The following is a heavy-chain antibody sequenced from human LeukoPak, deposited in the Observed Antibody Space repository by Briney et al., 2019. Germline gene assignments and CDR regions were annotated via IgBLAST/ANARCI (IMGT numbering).Heavy chain of an antibody. CDR1: GFTFSSYA. V-gene: IGHV3-23*01. CDR3: ARFGEHNVPLLDY. CDR2: ISGSGGST. Sequence: GGSLRLSCAASGFTFSSYAMSWVRQAPGKGLEWVSAISGSGGSTYYADSVKGWFTISRDNSKNTLYLQMNSLRAEDTAVYYCARFGEHNVPLLDYWGQGTLVTVSS. J-gene: IGHJ4*02. D-gene: IGHD3-10*01.